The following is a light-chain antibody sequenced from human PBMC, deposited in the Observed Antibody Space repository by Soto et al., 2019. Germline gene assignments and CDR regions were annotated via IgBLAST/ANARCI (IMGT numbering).Light chain of an antibody. CDR3: QQYTGPPTT. Sequence: EIILAHSPDTLSLSPSERTALXGKTSQTVSSNYLAWCQQRPGQAPRLLIYGASTRAAGIPDRFSGSGSGTDFTLTITRLEPEDSAVYFCQQYTGPPTTFGQGTRLEIK. CDR1: QTVSSNY. V-gene: IGKV3-20*01. CDR2: GAS. J-gene: IGKJ5*01.